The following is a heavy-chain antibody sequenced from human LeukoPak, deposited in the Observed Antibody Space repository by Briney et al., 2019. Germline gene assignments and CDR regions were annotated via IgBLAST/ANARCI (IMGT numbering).Heavy chain of an antibody. CDR3: ARGYCSDERCPVFPS. V-gene: IGHV4-59*02. Sequence: SATLALTCSVSGGSVTSYYWNWVRQTPGKGLEWIGYISSSETTDYGPSFKSRVTMSLDTSKNQFSLKLSSVTAADTGVYYCARGYCSDERCPVFPSWGQGTLVTVSS. D-gene: IGHD2-15*01. CDR2: ISSSETT. CDR1: GGSVTSYY. J-gene: IGHJ5*02.